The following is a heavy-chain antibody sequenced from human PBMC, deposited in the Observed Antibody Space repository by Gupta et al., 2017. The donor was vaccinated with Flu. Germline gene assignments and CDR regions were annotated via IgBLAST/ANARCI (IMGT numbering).Heavy chain of an antibody. CDR2: LFFSGNT. Sequence: GWVRQPPGKGPEWMGSLFFSGNTYYSPSLQSRVTISVDASKNQVSLKLTSVTAADTAVYYCARSTAINYWLDPWGQGTPVTVSS. V-gene: IGHV4-39*01. D-gene: IGHD5-12*01. J-gene: IGHJ5*02. CDR3: ARSTAINYWLDP.